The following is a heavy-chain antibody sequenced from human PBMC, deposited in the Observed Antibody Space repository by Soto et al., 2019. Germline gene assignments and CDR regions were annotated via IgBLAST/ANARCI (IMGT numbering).Heavy chain of an antibody. J-gene: IGHJ5*02. Sequence: GGSLRLSCAASGFTFSSYAMSWVRQAPGKGLEWVSAISGSGGSTYYADSVKGRFTISRDNSKNTLYLQMNSLRAEDTAVYYCAKDPYYGSGRNQWFDPWGQGTLVTVSS. CDR2: ISGSGGST. CDR3: AKDPYYGSGRNQWFDP. D-gene: IGHD3-10*01. CDR1: GFTFSSYA. V-gene: IGHV3-23*01.